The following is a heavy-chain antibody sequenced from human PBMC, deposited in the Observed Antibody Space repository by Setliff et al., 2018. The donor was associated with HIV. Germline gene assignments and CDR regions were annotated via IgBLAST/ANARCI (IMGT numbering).Heavy chain of an antibody. CDR3: ARGSYYEYYYYMDV. Sequence: PSETLSLTCTVSGGSISRYYWSWIRQPPGKGLEWIGYIYYSGSTNYNPSLKSRVTMSVDTSKNQFSLKLSSVTAADTAVYYCARGSYYEYYYYMDVWGKGTTVTVSS. CDR1: GGSISRYY. CDR2: IYYSGST. D-gene: IGHD1-26*01. J-gene: IGHJ6*03. V-gene: IGHV4-59*12.